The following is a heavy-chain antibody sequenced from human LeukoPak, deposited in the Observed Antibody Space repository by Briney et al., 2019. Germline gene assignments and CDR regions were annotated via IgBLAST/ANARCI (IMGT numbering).Heavy chain of an antibody. CDR3: ARNNYYDYVWGSYRYDPIDY. J-gene: IGHJ4*02. D-gene: IGHD3-16*02. CDR2: IYYSGST. V-gene: IGHV4-39*01. CDR1: GGSISSSSYY. Sequence: SETLSLTCTVSGGSISSSSYYWGWIRQPPGKGLEWIGSIYYSGSTYYNPSLKSRVTISVDTSKNQFSLKLSSVTAADTAVYYCARNNYYDYVWGSYRYDPIDYRGQGTLVTVSS.